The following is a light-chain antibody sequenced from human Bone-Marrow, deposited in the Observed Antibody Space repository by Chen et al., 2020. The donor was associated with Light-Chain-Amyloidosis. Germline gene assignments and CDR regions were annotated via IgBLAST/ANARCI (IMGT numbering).Light chain of an antibody. CDR2: DDS. CDR3: QVWDRSSDRPV. V-gene: IGLV3-21*02. J-gene: IGLJ3*02. Sequence: SYVLTQPSSVSVAPGQTATIACGGNNIGSTSVHWFQQTPGQAPLLVLYDDSDRPSGIPKRLSGSNSGNTATLTISRVEAGDEADYYCQVWDRSSDRPVFGGGTKLTVL. CDR1: NIGSTS.